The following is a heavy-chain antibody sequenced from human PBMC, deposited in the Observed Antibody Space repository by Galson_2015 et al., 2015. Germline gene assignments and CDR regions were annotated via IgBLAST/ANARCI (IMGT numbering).Heavy chain of an antibody. Sequence: SLRLSCAASRFTFSSYALHWVRQAPGKGLEWVAIISYDGNNKYCADSVKGRFAISRDNSRNTLYLQMNSLRAEDTAVYYCARDLSDIVVLPAAAGYYSMDVWGQGTTVTVSS. CDR2: ISYDGNNK. V-gene: IGHV3-30*09. CDR3: ARDLSDIVVLPAAAGYYSMDV. J-gene: IGHJ6*02. CDR1: RFTFSSYA. D-gene: IGHD2-2*01.